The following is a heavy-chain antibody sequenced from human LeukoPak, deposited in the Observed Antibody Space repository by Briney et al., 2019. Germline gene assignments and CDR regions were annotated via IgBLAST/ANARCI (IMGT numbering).Heavy chain of an antibody. CDR2: INSDGGTT. CDR3: ARGERWLTIPGIDY. J-gene: IGHJ4*02. D-gene: IGHD5-24*01. Sequence: GGSLRLSCAASGFTFSSYEMNWVRQAPGKGLEWISYINSDGGTTYYADSVKGRFTLSRDTAKNSPYLQMHGLRAEDTAVYYCARGERWLTIPGIDYWGQGTLVTVSS. CDR1: GFTFSSYE. V-gene: IGHV3-48*03.